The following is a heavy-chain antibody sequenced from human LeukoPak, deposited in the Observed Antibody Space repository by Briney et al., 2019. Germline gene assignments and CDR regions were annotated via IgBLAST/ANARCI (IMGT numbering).Heavy chain of an antibody. CDR3: ASLLLWFGELLSGRDY. V-gene: IGHV3-23*01. J-gene: IGHJ4*02. CDR1: GFTFSSYW. D-gene: IGHD3-10*01. CDR2: ISGSGGST. Sequence: GGSLRLSCAASGFTFSSYWMHWVRQAPGKGLEWVSAISGSGGSTYYADSVKGRFTISRDNSKNTLYLQMNSLRAEDTAVYYCASLLLWFGELLSGRDYWGQGTLVTVSS.